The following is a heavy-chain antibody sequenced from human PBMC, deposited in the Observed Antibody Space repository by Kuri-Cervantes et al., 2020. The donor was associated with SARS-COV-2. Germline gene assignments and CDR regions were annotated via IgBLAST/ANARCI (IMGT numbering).Heavy chain of an antibody. CDR1: GGSISSGDYY. Sequence: LRLSCTVSGGSISSGDYYWSWIRQPPGKGLEWIGYIYYSGSTYYNPSLKSRVTISVDTSKNQFSLKLSSVTAADTAVYYCARADGDYVDYWGQGTLVTVSS. V-gene: IGHV4-30-4*08. CDR3: ARADGDYVDY. D-gene: IGHD4-17*01. J-gene: IGHJ4*02. CDR2: IYYSGST.